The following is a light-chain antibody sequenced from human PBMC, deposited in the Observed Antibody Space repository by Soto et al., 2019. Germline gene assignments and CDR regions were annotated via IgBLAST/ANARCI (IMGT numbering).Light chain of an antibody. J-gene: IGLJ3*02. Sequence: QSVLTQPPSVSEAPRQRVTISCSGSSSNIGNNAVNWYQQLPGKAPKLLIYYDDLLPSGVSDRFSGSKSGTSASLAISGLQSEDEADYYSAAWDDSLNGGVFGGGTKLTVL. V-gene: IGLV1-36*01. CDR3: AAWDDSLNGGV. CDR2: YDD. CDR1: SSNIGNNA.